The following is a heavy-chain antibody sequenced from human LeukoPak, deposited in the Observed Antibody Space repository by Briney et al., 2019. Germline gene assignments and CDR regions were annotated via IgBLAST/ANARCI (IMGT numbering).Heavy chain of an antibody. CDR3: TTRACHAGGCSSSFYYYYGLHF. D-gene: IGHD3-16*01. Sequence: SVKVSCKASGNSISNYAVSWVRQAPGQGFEWMGGIIPIFGTADYAQKFQGRVTTTADQSTSTTYMALSSLKSEDTATYYCTTRACHAGGCSSSFYYYYGLHFWGQGTTVSVSS. CDR1: GNSISNYA. J-gene: IGHJ6*02. CDR2: IIPIFGTA. V-gene: IGHV1-69*13.